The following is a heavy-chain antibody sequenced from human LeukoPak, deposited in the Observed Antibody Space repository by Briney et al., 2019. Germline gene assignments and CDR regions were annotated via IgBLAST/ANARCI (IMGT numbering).Heavy chain of an antibody. CDR3: ARDQGILTGYYAFDI. D-gene: IGHD3-9*01. CDR2: IYYSGST. V-gene: IGHV4-59*01. Sequence: SETLSLTCTVSGGSISSYYWSWIRQPPGKGLEWIGYIYYSGSTNYNPSLKSRVTISVDTSKNQFSLKLSSVTAADTAVYYCARDQGILTGYYAFDIWGQGTMVTVSS. J-gene: IGHJ3*02. CDR1: GGSISSYY.